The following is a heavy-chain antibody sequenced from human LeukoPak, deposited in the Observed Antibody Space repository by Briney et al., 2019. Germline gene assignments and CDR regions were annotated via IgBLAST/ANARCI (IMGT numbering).Heavy chain of an antibody. D-gene: IGHD3-10*01. CDR3: AKVAHYYYGSESYYFFEH. Sequence: GSLRLSCAASGFTFSSYGMSWVRQAPGKGLEWVSTINGSGGRTYYADSVRGRFTISRDNSKNTLYLQMNSLRAEDTAVYFCAKVAHYYYGSESYYFFEHWGQGTPVTAS. J-gene: IGHJ4*02. CDR1: GFTFSSYG. V-gene: IGHV3-23*01. CDR2: INGSGGRT.